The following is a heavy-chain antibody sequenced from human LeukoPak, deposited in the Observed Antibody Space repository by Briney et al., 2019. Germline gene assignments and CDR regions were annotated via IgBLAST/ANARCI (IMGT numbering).Heavy chain of an antibody. V-gene: IGHV4-59*12. CDR2: IYYSGRS. D-gene: IGHD1-26*01. CDR3: SRESGAFCPFGY. J-gene: IGHJ4*02. CDR1: GGSISSYY. Sequence: SETLSLTCTVSGGSISSYYWTWIRQPPGKGLEWIGYIYYSGRSDSNPSLTSRVTMSIDTSNNQFSLKLTSVTAADTAIYYCSRESGAFCPFGYWGQGTLVIVPS.